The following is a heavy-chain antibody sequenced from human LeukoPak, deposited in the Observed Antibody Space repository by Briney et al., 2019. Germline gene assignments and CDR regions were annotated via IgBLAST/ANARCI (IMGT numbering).Heavy chain of an antibody. V-gene: IGHV3-21*01. CDR2: ISSSSSYI. CDR3: VRGACGGNCFGNWLDS. CDR1: GFTFGSLYN. D-gene: IGHD2-21*02. J-gene: IGHJ5*01. Sequence: TSGGSLRLSCVASGFTFGSLYNMNWVRQAPGKGLEWVSSISSSSSYISYAGSVQGRFTISRDNAKNSLHLQMKSLRAEDTAVYYCVRGACGGNCFGNWLDSWGQGTPVTVSS.